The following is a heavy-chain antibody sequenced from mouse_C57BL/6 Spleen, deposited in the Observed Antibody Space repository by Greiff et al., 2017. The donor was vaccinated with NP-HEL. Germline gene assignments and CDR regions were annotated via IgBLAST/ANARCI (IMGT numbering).Heavy chain of an antibody. V-gene: IGHV1-64*01. J-gene: IGHJ4*01. D-gene: IGHD2-2*01. CDR3: ARRGVTTYAMDY. CDR2: IHPNSGST. CDR1: GYTFTSYW. Sequence: QVQLQQPGAELVKPGASVKLSCKASGYTFTSYWMHWVKQRPGQGLEWIGMIHPNSGSTNYNEKFKSKATLTVDKSSSTAYMQLSSLTSEDSAVYYCARRGVTTYAMDYWGQGTSVTVSS.